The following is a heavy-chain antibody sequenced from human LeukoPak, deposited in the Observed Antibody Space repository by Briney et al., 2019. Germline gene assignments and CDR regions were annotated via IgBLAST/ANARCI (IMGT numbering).Heavy chain of an antibody. CDR1: GGTFSSYA. CDR3: ARGEGDHSWFDP. D-gene: IGHD2-21*02. CDR2: IIPIFGTA. J-gene: IGHJ5*02. V-gene: IGHV1-69*13. Sequence: ASVKVSCKASGGTFSSYAISWVRQAPGQGLEWMGGIIPIFGTANYAQKFQGRVTITADESTSTAYMELSSLRSEDTAVYYCARGEGDHSWFDPWGQGTLVTVSS.